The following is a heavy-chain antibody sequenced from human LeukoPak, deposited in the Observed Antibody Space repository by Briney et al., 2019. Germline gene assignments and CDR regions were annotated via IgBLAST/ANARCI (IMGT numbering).Heavy chain of an antibody. J-gene: IGHJ3*02. CDR2: IYSGGNT. D-gene: IGHD3-22*01. CDR3: AKASGYYDSSDRGAFDI. V-gene: IGHV3-53*01. Sequence: GGSLRLSCAASGFTVSSNYMSWVRQAPGKGLEWVSVIYSGGNTHYADSVKGRFTISRDNSKNTLYLQMNSLRAEDTAVYYCAKASGYYDSSDRGAFDIWGQGTMVTVSS. CDR1: GFTVSSNY.